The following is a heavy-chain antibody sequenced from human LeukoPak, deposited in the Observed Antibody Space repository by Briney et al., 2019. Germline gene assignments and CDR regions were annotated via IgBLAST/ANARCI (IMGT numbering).Heavy chain of an antibody. CDR1: GFTFSNAW. J-gene: IGHJ4*02. Sequence: GGSLRLSCAASGFTFSNAWMSWVRQAPGKGREWVGRIISKVDGGTADYAAPVKGRFTISRDDSKNTVYLQMNSLKTEDTAVYYCTTSGGTTTRFVDYWGQGNLVSVSS. D-gene: IGHD2/OR15-2a*01. CDR2: IISKVDGGTA. V-gene: IGHV3-15*01. CDR3: TTSGGTTTRFVDY.